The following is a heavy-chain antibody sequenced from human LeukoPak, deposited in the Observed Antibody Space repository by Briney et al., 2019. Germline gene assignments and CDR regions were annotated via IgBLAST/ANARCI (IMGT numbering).Heavy chain of an antibody. CDR1: GYSISSGYY. J-gene: IGHJ6*03. CDR2: IYHSGST. Sequence: PSETLSLTCAVSGYSISSGYYWGWIRQPPGKGLEWIGSIYHSGSTYYNPSLKSRVTISADTSKNQFSLKLSSVTAADTAVYYCARHPAGGTFIGYYMDVWGKGTTVTVSS. D-gene: IGHD6-13*01. CDR3: ARHPAGGTFIGYYMDV. V-gene: IGHV4-38-2*01.